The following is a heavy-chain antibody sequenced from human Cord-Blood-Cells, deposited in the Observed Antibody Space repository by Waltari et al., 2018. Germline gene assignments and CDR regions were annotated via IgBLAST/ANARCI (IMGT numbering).Heavy chain of an antibody. CDR1: GYTFTGYY. D-gene: IGHD5-12*01. V-gene: IGHV1-2*02. CDR3: ARWLPRGGDWFDP. CDR2: INPNSGGT. Sequence: QVQLVQSGAEVKKPGASVKVSCKASGYTFTGYYMHWVRQAPGQGLEWMGWINPNSGGTNYEQKFQGRVTMTRDTSISTAYMELSRLRSDDTAVYYCARWLPRGGDWFDPWGQGTLVTVSS. J-gene: IGHJ5*02.